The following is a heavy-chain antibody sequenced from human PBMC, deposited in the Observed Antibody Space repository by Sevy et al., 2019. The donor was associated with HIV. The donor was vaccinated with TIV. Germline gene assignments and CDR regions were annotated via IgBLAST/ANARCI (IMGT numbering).Heavy chain of an antibody. V-gene: IGHV3-7*01. CDR2: INQDGSEM. CDR3: ARRYFDL. CDR1: GFSFTDFW. J-gene: IGHJ4*02. Sequence: GGSLRLSCKASGFSFTDFWMQWVRQVPGKGPEWVANINQDGSEMYYVDSVKGRFTISRDNAESALYLQMHGLRAEGAATYFCARRYFDLWGQGTVVTVSS.